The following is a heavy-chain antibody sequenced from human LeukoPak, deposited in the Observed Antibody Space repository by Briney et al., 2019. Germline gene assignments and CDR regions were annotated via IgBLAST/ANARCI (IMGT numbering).Heavy chain of an antibody. CDR3: AKDRETYEYTFDY. J-gene: IGHJ4*02. Sequence: GGSLRLSCAASGFSFSTYGIHWVRKAPGKGLEWVAVMWYDGSKDYYADSVKGRFTISRDTSKNTLYLQMNNLRAEDTAVYYCAKDRETYEYTFDYWGPGTLVTVSS. CDR1: GFSFSTYG. D-gene: IGHD6-6*01. V-gene: IGHV3-33*06. CDR2: MWYDGSKD.